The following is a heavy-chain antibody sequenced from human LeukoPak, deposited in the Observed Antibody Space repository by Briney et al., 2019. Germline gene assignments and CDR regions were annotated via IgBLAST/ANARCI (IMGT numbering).Heavy chain of an antibody. CDR3: ARLDWAAADTFDY. D-gene: IGHD6-13*01. Sequence: PSETLSLTCTVSGGSISSSSYYWGWIRQPPGKGLEWIGSISYSGITYYNPSLKSRVAISVDTSKNQFSLKLSSVTAADTAVYYCARLDWAAADTFDYWGQGTLVTVSS. CDR2: ISYSGIT. CDR1: GGSISSSSYY. V-gene: IGHV4-39*07. J-gene: IGHJ4*02.